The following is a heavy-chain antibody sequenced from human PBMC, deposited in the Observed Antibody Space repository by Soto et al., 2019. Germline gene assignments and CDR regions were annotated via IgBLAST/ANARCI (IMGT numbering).Heavy chain of an antibody. CDR3: ARGHAQQWLARGGFDY. D-gene: IGHD6-19*01. CDR1: GYTFTSYA. CDR2: INAGNGNT. Sequence: GASVKVSCKASGYTFTSYAMHWVRQAPGQRLEWMGWINAGNGNTKYSQKFQGRVTITRDTSTSTAYMELSSLRSEDTAVYYCARGHAQQWLARGGFDYWGQGTLVTVSS. J-gene: IGHJ4*02. V-gene: IGHV1-3*01.